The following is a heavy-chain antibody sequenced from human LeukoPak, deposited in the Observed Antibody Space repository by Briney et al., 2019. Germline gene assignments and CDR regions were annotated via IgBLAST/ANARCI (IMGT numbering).Heavy chain of an antibody. Sequence: GGSLRLSCAASGFTFSSYWMSWVRQAPWKGLEWVADIKQDGSEKYYVDSVKGRFTISRDNAKNSLYLQMNSLRAEDTAVYYCARFSGWDEGIAAAGAGEFDYWGQGTLVTVSS. J-gene: IGHJ4*02. CDR3: ARFSGWDEGIAAAGAGEFDY. D-gene: IGHD6-13*01. CDR2: IKQDGSEK. CDR1: GFTFSSYW. V-gene: IGHV3-7*01.